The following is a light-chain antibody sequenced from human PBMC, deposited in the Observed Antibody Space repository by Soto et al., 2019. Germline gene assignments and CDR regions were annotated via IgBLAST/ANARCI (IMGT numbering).Light chain of an antibody. V-gene: IGKV3-15*01. Sequence: EIMMTQSPATLSVSPGERATLSCRASQSVRNNLAWYQQKPGQAPRLLIYYASTRATGIPARFSGSGSGTEFTLTICSLQSEDFALYYGQQYNNWPPITFGQGTRLEIK. CDR3: QQYNNWPPIT. CDR1: QSVRNN. CDR2: YAS. J-gene: IGKJ5*01.